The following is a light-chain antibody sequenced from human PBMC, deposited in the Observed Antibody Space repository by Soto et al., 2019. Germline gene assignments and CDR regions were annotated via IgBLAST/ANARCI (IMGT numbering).Light chain of an antibody. J-gene: IGKJ4*01. V-gene: IGKV3-11*01. CDR3: HQLNNYPLT. CDR1: QSVSSY. Sequence: VLTQCPPTLFLYPCERAVRSCRASQSVSSYLAWYQQTPGQAPRLLIYDASNRATGIPARFSGSGSGTDFTLTISSLQPEDFATYYCHQLNNYPLTFGGGTKLDIK. CDR2: DAS.